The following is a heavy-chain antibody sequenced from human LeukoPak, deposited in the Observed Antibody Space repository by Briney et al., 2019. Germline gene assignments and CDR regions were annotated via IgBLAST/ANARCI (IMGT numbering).Heavy chain of an antibody. Sequence: PAETLSLTCAVSGYSISSGYYWGWIRQPPGKGLEWIGSMYYSGITYYNPSLKSRVTISVDTSKKLFSLKLSSVTAADTAVYYCARHTLRWLPDNWGQGTLVTVSS. V-gene: IGHV4-38-2*01. CDR1: GYSISSGYY. CDR2: MYYSGIT. J-gene: IGHJ4*02. D-gene: IGHD6-19*01. CDR3: ARHTLRWLPDN.